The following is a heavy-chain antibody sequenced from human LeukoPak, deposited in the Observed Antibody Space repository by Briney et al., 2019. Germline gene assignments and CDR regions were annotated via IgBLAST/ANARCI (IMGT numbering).Heavy chain of an antibody. J-gene: IGHJ4*02. CDR3: AKDHCGETRCVAGFDF. Sequence: PGGSLRLSCAASGFTFSNYAMSWVRQAPGQGLQWVSSINDVGGTFYADSVKGRFTISRDNSKNTLYLQIDSLRAEDTAIYYCAKDHCGETRCVAGFDFWGQGTLVTVSS. CDR2: INDVGGT. CDR1: GFTFSNYA. V-gene: IGHV3-23*01. D-gene: IGHD2-21*01.